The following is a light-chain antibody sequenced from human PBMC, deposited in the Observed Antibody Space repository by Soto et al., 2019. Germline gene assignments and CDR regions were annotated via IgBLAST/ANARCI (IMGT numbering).Light chain of an antibody. V-gene: IGLV2-8*01. Sequence: QSALTQPPSASGSPGQSVTISCTGTSSDVGAYNYVSWYQQHAGKAPKLVIYEVTKRPSGVPDRFSGSKSANTASLTVSGPQGGGGAYLYRSSFSTSNPLVVGGGTKLTVL. CDR1: SSDVGAYNY. CDR2: EVT. CDR3: SSFSTSNPLV. J-gene: IGLJ2*01.